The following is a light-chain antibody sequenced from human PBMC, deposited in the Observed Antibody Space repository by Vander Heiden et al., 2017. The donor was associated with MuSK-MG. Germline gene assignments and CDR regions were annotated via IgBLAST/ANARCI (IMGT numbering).Light chain of an antibody. Sequence: DIQMTQSPSSLSASVGDRVTITCRASQSISSYLNWYQQKPGKAPKLLIYAASSLQSGVPSRFSGSGSGTDFTLTISILQPEDFATYYCQQSYSTPLFTFGHWTKVDIK. CDR1: QSISSY. CDR2: AAS. V-gene: IGKV1-39*01. CDR3: QQSYSTPLFT. J-gene: IGKJ3*01.